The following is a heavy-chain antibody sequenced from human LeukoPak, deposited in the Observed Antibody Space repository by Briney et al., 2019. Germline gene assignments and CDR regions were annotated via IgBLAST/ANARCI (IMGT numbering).Heavy chain of an antibody. V-gene: IGHV6-1*01. CDR3: VRDFNWAFDY. CDR1: GDSVSSKSVS. J-gene: IGHJ4*02. Sequence: QTLSLTCAISGDSVSSKSVSWSWIRQSPSRGLEFLGRTRYRSTWNTFYSLSVQGRITINADTSRNQVSLRLNSVTPEDTALYYCVRDFNWAFDYWGQGTLVTVS. CDR2: TRYRSTWNT. D-gene: IGHD7-27*01.